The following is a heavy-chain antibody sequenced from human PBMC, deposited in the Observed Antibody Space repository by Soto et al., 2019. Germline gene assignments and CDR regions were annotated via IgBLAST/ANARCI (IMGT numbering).Heavy chain of an antibody. CDR1: GITISNYP. Sequence: EVQLLESGGGLVQPGGSLRLSCAASGITISNYPMSWVRQAPGKGLDWVSGISGSGDRTYYADSAKGRFTISKDISKNSLSLQLDSLRVEHTAVYFCVKDDGGYPSTAPHWGQGTLVTVSS. J-gene: IGHJ4*02. CDR3: VKDDGGYPSTAPH. D-gene: IGHD3-22*01. CDR2: ISGSGDRT. V-gene: IGHV3-23*01.